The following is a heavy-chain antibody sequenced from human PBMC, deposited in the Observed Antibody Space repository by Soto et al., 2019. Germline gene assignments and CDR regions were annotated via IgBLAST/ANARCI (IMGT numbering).Heavy chain of an antibody. D-gene: IGHD3-16*01. CDR3: ARMETFGSLNWFDP. CDR2: MNPGSGDT. V-gene: IGHV1-8*01. CDR1: GYSFTNND. Sequence: ASVKVSCKDSGYSFTNNDVSWVRPATGQGLEWMGWMNPGSGDTGYAQKFQGRVTMTRDISIATAYMELSSLRSDDTAIYYCARMETFGSLNWFDPWGQGTLVTVSS. J-gene: IGHJ5*02.